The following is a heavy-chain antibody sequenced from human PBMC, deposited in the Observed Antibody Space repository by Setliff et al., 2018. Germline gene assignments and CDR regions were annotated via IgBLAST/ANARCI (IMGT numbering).Heavy chain of an antibody. CDR1: GYTFSDYY. Sequence: ASVKVSCKASGYTFSDYYIHWMRQAPGQGLEWVGWIEPKSGDANYAQKLQGRVTMTRDMSVSTAYMELTRLSSDDTAMYYCLFWLAESASDYWGLGTPVTVSS. CDR2: IEPKSGDA. V-gene: IGHV1-2*02. CDR3: LFWLAESASDY. D-gene: IGHD3-10*01. J-gene: IGHJ4*01.